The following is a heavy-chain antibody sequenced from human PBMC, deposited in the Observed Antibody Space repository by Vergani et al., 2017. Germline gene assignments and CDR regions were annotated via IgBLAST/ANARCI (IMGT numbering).Heavy chain of an antibody. Sequence: QVQLQESGPGLVKPSQTLSLTCTVSGGSISSGDYYWSWIRQPPGKGLEWIGYIYYSGSTYYNPSLKSRVTISVDTSKNQFSLKLSSVTAADTAVYYCARAQRITMIVVVESSGYYFDYWGQGTLVTVSS. J-gene: IGHJ4*02. CDR1: GGSISSGDYY. CDR2: IYYSGST. V-gene: IGHV4-30-4*01. D-gene: IGHD3-22*01. CDR3: ARAQRITMIVVVESSGYYFDY.